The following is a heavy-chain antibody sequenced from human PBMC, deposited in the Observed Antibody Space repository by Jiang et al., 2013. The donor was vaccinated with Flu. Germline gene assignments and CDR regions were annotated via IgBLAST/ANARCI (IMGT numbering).Heavy chain of an antibody. D-gene: IGHD1-7*01. CDR2: MNPNSGNT. CDR1: GYTFTSYD. J-gene: IGHJ5*02. CDR3: ARGIPYWNYLESNWFDP. V-gene: IGHV1-8*01. Sequence: PGASVKVSCKASGYTFTSYDINWVRQATGQGLEWMGWMNPNSGNTGYAQKFQGRVTMTRNTSISTAYMELSSLRSEDTAVYYCARGIPYWNYLESNWFDPWGQGTLVTVSS.